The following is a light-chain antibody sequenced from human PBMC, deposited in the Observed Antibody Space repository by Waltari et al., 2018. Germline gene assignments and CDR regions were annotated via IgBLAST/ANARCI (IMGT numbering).Light chain of an antibody. CDR2: EVT. CDR1: SSDVGANNF. V-gene: IGLV2-23*02. Sequence: QSALTQPASVSGSPGQSIAISCIGTSSDVGANNFLSWYQQHPGRAPKLMIHEVTKRPSGVSTRFSGSKSGNTASLTISGLQAEAEADYYCCSYTSIGPVLIGGGTKVTVL. CDR3: CSYTSIGPVL. J-gene: IGLJ2*01.